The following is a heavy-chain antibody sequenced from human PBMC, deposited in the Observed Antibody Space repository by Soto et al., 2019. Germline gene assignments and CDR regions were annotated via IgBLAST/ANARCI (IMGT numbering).Heavy chain of an antibody. CDR1: GFTFSNYE. CDR2: ISNNGAHT. J-gene: IGHJ6*03. Sequence: EAQLVESGGGLVQPGGSLRLSCAASGFTFSNYEMHWVRQAPGKGLEYVSGISNNGAHTDYAKSVKGRFTSSRDNSENTLYLQMGRLRAEDMALYYCARRGYGSRWPNVYMDVWGKGTTVTVSS. V-gene: IGHV3-64*01. D-gene: IGHD6-13*01. CDR3: ARRGYGSRWPNVYMDV.